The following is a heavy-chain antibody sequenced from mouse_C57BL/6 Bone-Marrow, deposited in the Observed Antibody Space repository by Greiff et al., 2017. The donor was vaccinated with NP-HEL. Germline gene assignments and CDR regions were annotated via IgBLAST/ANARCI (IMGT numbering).Heavy chain of an antibody. CDR1: GYTFTSYW. D-gene: IGHD1-1*01. CDR3: ARFPEYYGSSSYAMDY. Sequence: VQLQQPGAELVKPGASVKLSCKASGYTFTSYWMHWVKQRPGQGLEWIGMIHPNSGSTNYNEKFKSKATLTVDKSSSTAYIQLSSLTSEDSAVYYCARFPEYYGSSSYAMDYWGQGTSVTVSS. J-gene: IGHJ4*01. V-gene: IGHV1-64*01. CDR2: IHPNSGST.